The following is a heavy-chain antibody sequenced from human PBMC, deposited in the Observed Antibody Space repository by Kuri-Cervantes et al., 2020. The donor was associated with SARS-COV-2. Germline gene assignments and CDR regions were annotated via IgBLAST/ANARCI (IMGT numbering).Heavy chain of an antibody. Sequence: SVKVSCKASGGTFSTYAINWVRQAPGQGLEWMGGIIPIFGTANYAQRFQGRVTITADRSTTTAYMELSSLRSEETAIYYCARVSPLVGVTSWNAFDVWGQGTLVTVSS. CDR1: GGTFSTYA. D-gene: IGHD1-26*01. V-gene: IGHV1-69*06. J-gene: IGHJ3*01. CDR3: ARVSPLVGVTSWNAFDV. CDR2: IIPIFGTA.